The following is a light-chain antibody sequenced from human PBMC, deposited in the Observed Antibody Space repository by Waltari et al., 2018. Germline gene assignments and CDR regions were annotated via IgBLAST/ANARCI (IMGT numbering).Light chain of an antibody. Sequence: QSPLTQPASVSGSPGQSITISSTGARDNIGAFDYVSWYQQHPGKAPKLIIYDVTTRPSGVSSRFSASKSANTASLTISGLQAEDEADYFCSSYTGSNSFVFGSGTMITVL. V-gene: IGLV2-14*03. CDR1: RDNIGAFDY. CDR2: DVT. J-gene: IGLJ1*01. CDR3: SSYTGSNSFV.